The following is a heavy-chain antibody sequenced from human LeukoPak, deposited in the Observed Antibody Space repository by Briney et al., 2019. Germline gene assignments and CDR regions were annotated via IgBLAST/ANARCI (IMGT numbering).Heavy chain of an antibody. V-gene: IGHV3-21*01. Sequence: PGGSLRLSCAASGFTFSSCGFNWVRQAPGKGLGWVSSIGPTGTDRYYADSVRGRFTISRDNAKNSMYLQKDSLRDEDTAVYYCATETIGRHYDYWGQGTLLTVSS. D-gene: IGHD1-14*01. CDR1: GFTFSSCG. CDR2: IGPTGTDR. J-gene: IGHJ4*02. CDR3: ATETIGRHYDY.